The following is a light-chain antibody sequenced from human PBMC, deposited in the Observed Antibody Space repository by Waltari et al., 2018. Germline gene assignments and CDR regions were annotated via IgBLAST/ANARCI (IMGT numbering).Light chain of an antibody. CDR3: QHDVRFPVT. V-gene: IGKV3-20*01. CDR2: GAS. CDR1: QRVGWS. Sequence: EIVWTQSPGTLSLSPGVTATRSCRASQRVGWSLAWYQQKPGQAPRLLIYGASTRAPGLPDRFSGGGSGTDFSLTISRLEPEDFAVYHCQHDVRFPVTFGQGTKVEIK. J-gene: IGKJ1*01.